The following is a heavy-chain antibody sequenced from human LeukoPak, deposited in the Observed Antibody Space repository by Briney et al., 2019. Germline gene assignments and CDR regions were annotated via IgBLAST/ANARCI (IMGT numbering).Heavy chain of an antibody. CDR3: ARTFSNYVFDY. CDR1: GFTFTSYG. V-gene: IGHV3-33*01. J-gene: IGHJ4*02. CDR2: IWYDGSNI. Sequence: PGRSLRLSCAASGFTFTSYGMHWVRQAPGKGLEWVAVIWYDGSNIYYADSVKGRLTISRDNSKNTLYLQMNSLRAEDTAVYYCARTFSNYVFDYWGQGTLVTVSS. D-gene: IGHD4-11*01.